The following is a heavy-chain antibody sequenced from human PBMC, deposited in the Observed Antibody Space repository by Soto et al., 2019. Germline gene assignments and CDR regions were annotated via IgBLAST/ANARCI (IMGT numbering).Heavy chain of an antibody. Sequence: VGSLRLSCADPGFTCSRYWMSWFRQAPVNGLEWVANIKQDGSGKYYVDSVKGRFTISRDNAKNSLYLQMNSLRAEDTAVYYCARVWLLYDAFDIWGQGTMVTVSS. CDR1: GFTCSRYW. CDR2: IKQDGSGK. J-gene: IGHJ3*02. D-gene: IGHD3-3*01. CDR3: ARVWLLYDAFDI. V-gene: IGHV3-7*04.